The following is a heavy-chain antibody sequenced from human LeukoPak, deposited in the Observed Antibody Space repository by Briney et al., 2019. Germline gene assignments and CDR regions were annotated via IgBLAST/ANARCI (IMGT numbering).Heavy chain of an antibody. Sequence: PGGSLRLSCAASGFTVSSNYMSWVRQAPGKGLEWVSVVYSGGSTYYADSVKGRFTISRDNSKNTLYLQMNSLRAEDMAVYYCAKCDDSSGYYFGSSLDYWGQGTLVTVSS. J-gene: IGHJ4*02. D-gene: IGHD3-22*01. CDR3: AKCDDSSGYYFGSSLDY. CDR2: VYSGGST. V-gene: IGHV3-66*01. CDR1: GFTVSSNY.